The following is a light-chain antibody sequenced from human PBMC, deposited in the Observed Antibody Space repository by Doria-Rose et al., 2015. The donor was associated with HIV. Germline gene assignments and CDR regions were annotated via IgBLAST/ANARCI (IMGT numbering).Light chain of an antibody. V-gene: IGKV3-20*01. CDR1: QSFSSTY. J-gene: IGKJ1*01. CDR3: HQYGTSWT. Sequence: TQSPGTLSLSPGERATLSCRASQSFSSTYLAWYQQKTGQAPSLLIYDESTRATGTPDRFSASGSGTDFTLTINRLEPEDFALYYCHQYGTSWTFGQGTKVEI. CDR2: DES.